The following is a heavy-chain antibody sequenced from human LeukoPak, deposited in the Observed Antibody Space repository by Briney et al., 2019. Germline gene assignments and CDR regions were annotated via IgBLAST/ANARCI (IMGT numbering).Heavy chain of an antibody. CDR3: ARTEFYSSGWDNNWFDP. CDR1: GGTFSSYA. CDR2: IIPIFGTA. V-gene: IGHV1-69*05. Sequence: SVKVSCKAPGGTFSSYAISWVRQAPGQGLEWMGRIIPIFGTANYAQKFQGRVTITTDESTSTAYMEPSSLRSEDTAVYYCARTEFYSSGWDNNWFDPWGQGTLVTVSS. D-gene: IGHD6-19*01. J-gene: IGHJ5*02.